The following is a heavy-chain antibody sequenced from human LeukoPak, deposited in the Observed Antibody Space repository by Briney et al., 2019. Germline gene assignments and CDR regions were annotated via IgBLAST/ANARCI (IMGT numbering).Heavy chain of an antibody. V-gene: IGHV1-69*05. CDR2: IIPIFGTA. D-gene: IGHD4-17*01. Sequence: SVKVSCKASGGTFSSYAISWVRQAPGQGLEWMGRIIPIFGTANYAQKFRGRVTITTDESTSTAYMELSSLRSEDTAVYYCARETTVTTYWFDPWGQGTLVTVSS. CDR1: GGTFSSYA. J-gene: IGHJ5*02. CDR3: ARETTVTTYWFDP.